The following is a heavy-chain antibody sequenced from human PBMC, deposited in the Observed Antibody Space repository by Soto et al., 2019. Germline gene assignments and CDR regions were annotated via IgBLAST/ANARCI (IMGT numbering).Heavy chain of an antibody. CDR3: ARRAYYYDSSGYVDY. D-gene: IGHD3-22*01. V-gene: IGHV1-46*01. Sequence: GASVKVSWEACGYAFTSYYMQWVRQANGRGLEWMGIINPSGGSTSYAQKFQGRVTMTRDTSTSTVYMELSSLRSEDTAVYYCARRAYYYDSSGYVDYWGQGTLVTVSS. CDR1: GYAFTSYY. J-gene: IGHJ4*02. CDR2: INPSGGST.